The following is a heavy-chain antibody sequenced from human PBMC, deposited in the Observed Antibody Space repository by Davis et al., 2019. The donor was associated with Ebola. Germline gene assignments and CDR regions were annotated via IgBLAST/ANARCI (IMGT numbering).Heavy chain of an antibody. V-gene: IGHV6-1*01. D-gene: IGHD3-22*01. CDR1: GGSVSSNTAA. J-gene: IGHJ4*02. Sequence: MPSETLSLTCAISGGSVSSNTAAWNWIRQSPSRGLEWLGRTYYRSKWFVDYAVSVKSRMTINSDTSKNQFSLQLSSVTPEDTAVYYCARDPPYDQGYDYWGQGILVTVSS. CDR3: ARDPPYDQGYDY. CDR2: TYYRSKWFV.